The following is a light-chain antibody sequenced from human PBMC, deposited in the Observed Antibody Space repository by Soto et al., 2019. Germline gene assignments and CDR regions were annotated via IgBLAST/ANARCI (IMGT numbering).Light chain of an antibody. CDR3: SSYTSSSNV. CDR2: DVS. CDR1: SSDVGGYNY. J-gene: IGLJ1*01. V-gene: IGLV2-14*01. Sequence: QSVLTQPASVSGSPGQSITISCTGTSSDVGGYNYVSWYHQHPGKAPKLMIYDVSNRPSGVSNRFSGSKSGNTASLTISGLQAEDEADYYCSSYTSSSNVFGTGTKVTVL.